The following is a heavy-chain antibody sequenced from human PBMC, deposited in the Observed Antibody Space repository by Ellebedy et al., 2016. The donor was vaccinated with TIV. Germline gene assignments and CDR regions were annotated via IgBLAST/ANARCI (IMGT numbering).Heavy chain of an antibody. J-gene: IGHJ3*02. Sequence: GGSLRLSXAASGFTFSSYAMSWVRQAPGKGLEWVSAISGSGGSTYYADSVKGRFTISRDNSKKTLYLQMSGLGADDTAVYYCVTRHNAAFDIWGQGTTVTVS. D-gene: IGHD1-1*01. V-gene: IGHV3-23*01. CDR1: GFTFSSYA. CDR3: VTRHNAAFDI. CDR2: ISGSGGST.